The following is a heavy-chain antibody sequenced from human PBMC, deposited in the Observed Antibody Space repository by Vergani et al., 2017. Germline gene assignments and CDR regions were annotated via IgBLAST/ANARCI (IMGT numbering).Heavy chain of an antibody. Sequence: QVQLVQSGAEVKKPGSSVKVSCKASGGTFSSYAISWVRQAPGQGLEWMVRIIPIFGTANYAQKFQGRVTITADESTSTAYMELSSLRSEDTAVYYCARQTYYYDSSGYGAFDIWGQGTMVTVSS. CDR2: IIPIFGTA. D-gene: IGHD3-22*01. CDR3: ARQTYYYDSSGYGAFDI. V-gene: IGHV1-69*13. J-gene: IGHJ3*02. CDR1: GGTFSSYA.